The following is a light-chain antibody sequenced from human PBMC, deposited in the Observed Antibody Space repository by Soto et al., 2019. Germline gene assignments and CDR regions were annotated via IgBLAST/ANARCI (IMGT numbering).Light chain of an antibody. CDR2: DVT. J-gene: IGLJ1*01. V-gene: IGLV2-11*01. CDR3: CSYAGNYTYV. CDR1: SSDVGGYNY. Sequence: ALTQPRSVSGSPGQSVTISCTGTSSDVGGYNYVSWYQQNPGKAPKLMIHDVTKRPSGVPDRFSGSKSGNTASLTISGLQAEDEADYYCCSYAGNYTYVFGTGTKVTVL.